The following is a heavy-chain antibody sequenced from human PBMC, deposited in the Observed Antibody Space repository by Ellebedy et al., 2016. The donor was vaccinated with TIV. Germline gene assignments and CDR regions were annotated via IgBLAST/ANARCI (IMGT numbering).Heavy chain of an antibody. CDR3: ARGPVRSDYDY. V-gene: IGHV3-11*01. J-gene: IGHJ4*02. CDR2: ISSSGSAK. Sequence: GESLKISCAASGFIFSNYYMSWIRQAPGKGLEWLSYISSSGSAKYYGGSVEGRFTISRDNAKNSLYLQMDSLRAGDTAVYYCARGPVRSDYDYWGQGTLVTVSS. D-gene: IGHD6-6*01. CDR1: GFIFSNYY.